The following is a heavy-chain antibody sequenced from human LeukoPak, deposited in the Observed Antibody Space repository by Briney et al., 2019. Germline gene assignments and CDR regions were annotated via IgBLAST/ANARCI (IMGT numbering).Heavy chain of an antibody. D-gene: IGHD3-22*01. Sequence: PSETLSLTCAVSGGSFSDFYWNWIRLPPGKGLEWIGEIKQSGTTNYNPSLKSRVTLSVDTAKKQVSLKLTSVTAADTGVYYCARDRFNYYAYYMDVWGRGTTVTVSS. CDR2: IKQSGTT. J-gene: IGHJ6*03. CDR1: GGSFSDFY. V-gene: IGHV4-34*01. CDR3: ARDRFNYYAYYMDV.